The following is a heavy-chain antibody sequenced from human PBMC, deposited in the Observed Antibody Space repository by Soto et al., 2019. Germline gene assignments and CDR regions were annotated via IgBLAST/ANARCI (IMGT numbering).Heavy chain of an antibody. Sequence: GGSLRLSCAASGFTFSSYSMNWVRQAPGKGLEWVSSISSSSSYIYYADSVKGRFTISRDNAKNSLHLQMNSLRAEDTAVYYCARDYSNYETSPYGMDVWGQGTTVTVSS. CDR2: ISSSSSYI. V-gene: IGHV3-21*01. CDR1: GFTFSSYS. J-gene: IGHJ6*02. D-gene: IGHD4-4*01. CDR3: ARDYSNYETSPYGMDV.